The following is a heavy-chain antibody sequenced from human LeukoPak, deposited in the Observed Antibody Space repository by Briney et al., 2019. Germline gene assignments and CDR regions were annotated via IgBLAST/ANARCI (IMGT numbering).Heavy chain of an antibody. CDR2: TWYDGSNK. CDR3: ARDHSRGWYSDYFDY. CDR1: GFTFSSYG. V-gene: IGHV3-33*01. D-gene: IGHD6-19*01. Sequence: GRSLRLSCAASGFTFSSYGTHWVRQAPGKGLEWVAVTWYDGSNKYYADSVKRRFTISRDNSKNTLYLQMNSLRAEDTAVYYCARDHSRGWYSDYFDYWGQGTLVTVSS. J-gene: IGHJ4*02.